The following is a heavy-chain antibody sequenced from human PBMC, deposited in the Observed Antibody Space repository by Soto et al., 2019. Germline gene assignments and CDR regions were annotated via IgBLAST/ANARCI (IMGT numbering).Heavy chain of an antibody. CDR3: ARVAGTWVFDY. Sequence: ASETLSLTCTVSGGSISSYYWSWIRQPPGKGLEWIGYIYYSGSTNYNPSLKSRVTISVDTSKNQFSLKLSSVTAADTAVYYCARVAGTWVFDYWGQGTLVTVSS. CDR1: GGSISSYY. V-gene: IGHV4-59*01. D-gene: IGHD6-19*01. CDR2: IYYSGST. J-gene: IGHJ4*02.